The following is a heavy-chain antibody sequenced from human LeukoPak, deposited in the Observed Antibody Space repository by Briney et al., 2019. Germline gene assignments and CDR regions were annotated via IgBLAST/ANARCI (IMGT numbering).Heavy chain of an antibody. J-gene: IGHJ6*02. CDR3: ARPNKTMVRGVITSNYYYYGMDV. CDR2: MNPNSGNT. Sequence: ASVKVSCKASGYTFTSYDINWVRQATGQGLEWMGWMNPNSGNTGYAQKFQGRVTMTRNTSISAAYMELSSLRSEDTAVYYCARPNKTMVRGVITSNYYYYGMDVWGQGTTVTVSS. CDR1: GYTFTSYD. D-gene: IGHD3-10*01. V-gene: IGHV1-8*01.